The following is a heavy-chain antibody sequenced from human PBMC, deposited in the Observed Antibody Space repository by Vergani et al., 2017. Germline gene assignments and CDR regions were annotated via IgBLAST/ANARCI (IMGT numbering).Heavy chain of an antibody. CDR1: GGPISSGSYY. CDR2: IYTSWST. CDR3: AREEYEFWSGYYS. Sequence: QVQLQESGPGLVKPSQTLSLTCTVSGGPISSGSYYWSWIRPPAGKGLEWIGRIYTSWSTNYNPSLKRRVTISVDTSKNQFSLKLSSVTAADTAVYYCAREEYEFWSGYYSWGQGTLVTVSS. V-gene: IGHV4-61*02. D-gene: IGHD3-3*01. J-gene: IGHJ4*02.